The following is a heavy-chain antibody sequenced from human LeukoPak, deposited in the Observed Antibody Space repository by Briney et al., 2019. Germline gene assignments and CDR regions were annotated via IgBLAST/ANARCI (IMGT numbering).Heavy chain of an antibody. CDR1: GYTFTSYY. J-gene: IGHJ4*02. Sequence: ASVKVSCKASGYTFTSYYMHWVRQAPGQGLEWMGIINPSGGSTSYAQKFQGRVTMTRDTSTSTVYMELSSLRSEDTAVYYCATTPLPDNSGWYQRPYDYWGQGTLVTVSS. V-gene: IGHV1-46*01. CDR3: ATTPLPDNSGWYQRPYDY. CDR2: INPSGGST. D-gene: IGHD6-19*01.